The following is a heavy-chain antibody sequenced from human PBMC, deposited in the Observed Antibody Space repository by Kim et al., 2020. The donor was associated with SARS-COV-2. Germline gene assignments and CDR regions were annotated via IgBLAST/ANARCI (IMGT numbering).Heavy chain of an antibody. Sequence: GGSLRLSCATSGFTLSLYSMNWVRQSPGKGLEWVSHISGTGTITKHADSVRGRFTISRDNAKNSLSLQMNGLRAEDTAVYYCVRENYWAFDIWGQGTMVT. CDR1: GFTLSLYS. CDR3: VRENYWAFDI. J-gene: IGHJ3*02. D-gene: IGHD2-15*01. CDR2: ISGTGTIT. V-gene: IGHV3-48*04.